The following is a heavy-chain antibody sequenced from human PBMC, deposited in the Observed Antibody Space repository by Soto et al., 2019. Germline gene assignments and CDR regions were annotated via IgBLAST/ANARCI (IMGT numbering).Heavy chain of an antibody. CDR2: TNWNGGST. Sequence: GGSLRLSCAASGFTFDDYGMSWVRQAPGKGLEWVSGTNWNGGSTGYADSVKGRFTISRDNSKNTLYLQMNSLRAEDTAVYYCARERVAGSYYYYGMDVWGQGTTVTVSS. V-gene: IGHV3-20*04. CDR1: GFTFDDYG. J-gene: IGHJ6*02. CDR3: ARERVAGSYYYYGMDV. D-gene: IGHD6-19*01.